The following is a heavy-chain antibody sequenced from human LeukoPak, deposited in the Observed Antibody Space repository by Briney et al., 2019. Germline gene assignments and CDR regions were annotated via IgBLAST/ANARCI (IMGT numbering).Heavy chain of an antibody. J-gene: IGHJ6*02. CDR2: INGDGRNI. Sequence: GGSLRLSCVASGFTFSSYWMHWVRQDLRKGLVWVSRINGDGRNINYADSVRGRFTISRDNAKNTLFLQMNTLRVEDTAVYYCTRDLMDYDVSTGLHHYYMDVWGQGTTVTVSS. CDR1: GFTFSSYW. CDR3: TRDLMDYDVSTGLHHYYMDV. D-gene: IGHD3-9*01. V-gene: IGHV3-74*01.